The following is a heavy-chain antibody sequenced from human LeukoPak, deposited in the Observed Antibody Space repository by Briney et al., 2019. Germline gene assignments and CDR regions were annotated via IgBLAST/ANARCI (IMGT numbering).Heavy chain of an antibody. Sequence: PSETLSLTCTVSGGSISSSSYYWGWIRQPPGKGLEWIGSIYYSGSTYYNPSLKSRVTISVDTSKNQFSLKLSSVTAADTAVYYCAKDAVLYCSGGSCSYFDYWGQGTLVTVSS. CDR2: IYYSGST. D-gene: IGHD2-15*01. V-gene: IGHV4-39*07. CDR1: GGSISSSSYY. J-gene: IGHJ4*02. CDR3: AKDAVLYCSGGSCSYFDY.